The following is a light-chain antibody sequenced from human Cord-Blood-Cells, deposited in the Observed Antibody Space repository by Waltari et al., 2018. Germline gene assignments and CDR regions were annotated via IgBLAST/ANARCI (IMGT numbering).Light chain of an antibody. Sequence: DIVLTQSPGTLSLSPGDRAPLSCRASQSVSSSYLAWYQQKPGQAPRLLIYGASSRATGIPDRFSGSGSGTDFTLTISRLEPEDFAVYYCQQYGSSPWTFGQGTKVEIK. CDR1: QSVSSSY. J-gene: IGKJ1*01. CDR2: GAS. V-gene: IGKV3-20*01. CDR3: QQYGSSPWT.